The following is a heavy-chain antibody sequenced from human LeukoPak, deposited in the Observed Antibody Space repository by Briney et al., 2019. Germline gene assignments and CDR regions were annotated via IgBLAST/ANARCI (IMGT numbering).Heavy chain of an antibody. CDR2: IYPGDSDT. J-gene: IGHJ2*01. Sequence: GESLKISCKGSGYSFTSYWIGWVRQMPGKGLEWMGIIYPGDSDTRYSPSFQGQVTMSADKSISTAYLQWSSLKASGTAMYYCARRRGLSVWYFDLWGRGTLVTVSS. CDR3: ARRRGLSVWYFDL. CDR1: GYSFTSYW. D-gene: IGHD2-15*01. V-gene: IGHV5-51*01.